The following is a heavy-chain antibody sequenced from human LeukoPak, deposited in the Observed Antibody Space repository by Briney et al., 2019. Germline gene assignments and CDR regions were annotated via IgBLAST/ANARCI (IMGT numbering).Heavy chain of an antibody. Sequence: GGSLRLSCAASGFTFSSYSMNWVRQAPGKGLEWVSYISSSSSTIYYADSVKGRFTISRDNSKNTLYLQMNSLRAEDTAVYYCARRAGAYTHPYDYWGQGTLVTVS. D-gene: IGHD3-16*01. CDR2: ISSSSSTI. CDR1: GFTFSSYS. CDR3: ARRAGAYTHPYDY. V-gene: IGHV3-48*01. J-gene: IGHJ4*02.